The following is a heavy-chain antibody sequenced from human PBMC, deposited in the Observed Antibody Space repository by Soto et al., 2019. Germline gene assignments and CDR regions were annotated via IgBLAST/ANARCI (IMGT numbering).Heavy chain of an antibody. V-gene: IGHV3-9*01. Sequence: EVQLVESGGGLVQPGRSLRLSCAASGFTFDDYAMHWVRQAPGKGLEWVSGISWNSGGIGYAGSVEGRFTISRDNAKNSMYMQMNSLRAEDTALYYCAKGAPNDVYSSGCYQPYWYFDLWGRGTLVTVSS. D-gene: IGHD6-19*01. CDR2: ISWNSGGI. CDR3: AKGAPNDVYSSGCYQPYWYFDL. CDR1: GFTFDDYA. J-gene: IGHJ2*01.